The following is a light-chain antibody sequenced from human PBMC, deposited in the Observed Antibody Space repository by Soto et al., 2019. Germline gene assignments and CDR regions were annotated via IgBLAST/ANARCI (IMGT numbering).Light chain of an antibody. J-gene: IGKJ4*01. Sequence: AVQLTQSPSSLSASAGDRVTITCRASQGVSISLAWYQQKPGKAPKLLIYDASSLESGVPSRFSGSGSGTDFTLTISSLQPEDFATYYFQQFNNYPLTFGGGTQVEIK. CDR3: QQFNNYPLT. CDR2: DAS. CDR1: QGVSIS. V-gene: IGKV1D-13*01.